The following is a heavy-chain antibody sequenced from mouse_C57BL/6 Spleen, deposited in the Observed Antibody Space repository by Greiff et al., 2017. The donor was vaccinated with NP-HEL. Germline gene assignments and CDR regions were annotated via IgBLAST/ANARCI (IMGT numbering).Heavy chain of an antibody. Sequence: QVQLKQPGAELVMPGASVKLSCKASGYTFTSYWMHWVKQRPGQGLEWIGEIDPSDSYTNYNQKFKGKSTLTVDKSSSTAYMQLSSLTSEDSAVYYCARRLTDYFDYWGQGTTLTVSS. J-gene: IGHJ2*01. V-gene: IGHV1-69*01. CDR3: ARRLTDYFDY. CDR1: GYTFTSYW. D-gene: IGHD4-1*01. CDR2: IDPSDSYT.